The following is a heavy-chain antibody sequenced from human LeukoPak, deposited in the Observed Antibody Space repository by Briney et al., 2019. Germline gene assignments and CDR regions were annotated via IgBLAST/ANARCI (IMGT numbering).Heavy chain of an antibody. CDR3: ARDDYYGSGTYYRAFGN. D-gene: IGHD3-10*01. V-gene: IGHV4-30-4*01. J-gene: IGHJ4*02. Sequence: SETLSLTCTVSVGSISSGDYYWSWIRQPPGKGLELIGYIYYSGSTYYNPSLKSRVTISVHTSKNQFSLNLSSVTAADTAVYHCARDDYYGSGTYYRAFGNWGQGTLVTVSS. CDR2: IYYSGST. CDR1: VGSISSGDYY.